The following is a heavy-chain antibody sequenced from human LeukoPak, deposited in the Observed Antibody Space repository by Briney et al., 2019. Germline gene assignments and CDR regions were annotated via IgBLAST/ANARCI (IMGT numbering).Heavy chain of an antibody. CDR1: GFTFSHFA. V-gene: IGHV3-23*01. CDR3: AKLKRVGIAPFDD. D-gene: IGHD3-10*01. CDR2: ISGSGNKT. J-gene: IGHJ4*02. Sequence: GGSLRLSCTASGFTFSHFAMSWVRQAPGMGLHWVSTISGSGNKTYDADSVKGRFTISRDNSKNTLYLQMTGLRAEDTAVYYCAKLKRVGIAPFDDWGQGTLVTVSS.